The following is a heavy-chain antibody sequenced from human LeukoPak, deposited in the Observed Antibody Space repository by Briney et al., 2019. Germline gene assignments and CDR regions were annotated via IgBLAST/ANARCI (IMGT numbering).Heavy chain of an antibody. J-gene: IGHJ6*03. CDR2: IYYSGST. D-gene: IGHD6-19*01. CDR1: GGSISPYY. CDR3: ARGDSSGWYIPYYYYMDV. V-gene: IGHV4-59*01. Sequence: PSETLSLTCTVSGGSISPYYWSWIRQPPGKGLEWIGYIYYSGSTNYNPSLKSRVTISVDTSKNQFSLKLSSVTAADTAVYYCARGDSSGWYIPYYYYMDVWGKGTTVTVSS.